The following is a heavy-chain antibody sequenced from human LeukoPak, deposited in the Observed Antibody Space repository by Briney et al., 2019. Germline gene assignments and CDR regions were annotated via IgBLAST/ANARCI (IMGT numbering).Heavy chain of an antibody. Sequence: PGGSLRLSCAASGFTFSSYAMSWVRQAPGKGLEWVSAISGSGGSTYYADSVKGRFTISRDNSKNTLYLQMNSLRAEDTAVYYCARGVPQWFGESPPLGYWGQGTLVTVSS. V-gene: IGHV3-23*01. CDR1: GFTFSSYA. D-gene: IGHD3-10*01. CDR2: ISGSGGST. J-gene: IGHJ4*02. CDR3: ARGVPQWFGESPPLGY.